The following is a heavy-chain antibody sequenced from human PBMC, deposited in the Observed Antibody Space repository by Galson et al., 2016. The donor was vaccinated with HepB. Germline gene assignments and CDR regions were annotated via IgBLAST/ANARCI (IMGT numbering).Heavy chain of an antibody. V-gene: IGHV4-4*02. Sequence: ETLSLTCAVSGASISTGHWWTWVRQPPGKGLEWVGEIYHNGNTNYNPSLNSRVIMSVDKSKNQFSLNLTSLTAADTAVYYCARVDSGVIILYYYYRLDVWGHGTTVTVSS. CDR1: GASISTGHW. D-gene: IGHD2-21*01. J-gene: IGHJ6*02. CDR2: IYHNGNT. CDR3: ARVDSGVIILYYYYRLDV.